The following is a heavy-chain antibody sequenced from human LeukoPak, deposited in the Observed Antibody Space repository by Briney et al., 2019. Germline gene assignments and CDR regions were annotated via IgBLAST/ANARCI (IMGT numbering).Heavy chain of an antibody. CDR1: GYSISSGYY. D-gene: IGHD3-10*01. V-gene: IGHV4-38-2*02. CDR2: MYHSGSA. J-gene: IGHJ4*02. CDR3: TRDVGYYGSGTDYYDY. Sequence: PSETLSLTCSVSGYSISSGYYWGWIRQPPGKGLEWIGSMYHSGSAYRNPSLKSRVTISVDMSKNQFSLKLSSVTATDTAIYYCTRDVGYYGSGTDYYDYWGQGTLVTVSS.